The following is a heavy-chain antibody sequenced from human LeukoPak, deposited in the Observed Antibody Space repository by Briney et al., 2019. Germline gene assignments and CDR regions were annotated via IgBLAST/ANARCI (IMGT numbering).Heavy chain of an antibody. D-gene: IGHD3-3*01. CDR3: ARDTQYDFWSGYPHYYYYGMDV. CDR2: ISGSGGST. Sequence: GGSLRLSCAASGFTFSSYAMSWVRQAPGKGLEWVSAISGSGGSTYYADSVKGRFTISRDNSKNTLYLQMNSLRAEDTAVYYCARDTQYDFWSGYPHYYYYGMDVWGQGTTVTVSS. J-gene: IGHJ6*02. CDR1: GFTFSSYA. V-gene: IGHV3-23*01.